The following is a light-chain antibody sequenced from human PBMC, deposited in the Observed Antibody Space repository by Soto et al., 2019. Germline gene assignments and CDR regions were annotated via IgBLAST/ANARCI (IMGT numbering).Light chain of an antibody. CDR2: VAS. CDR1: QSISSW. J-gene: IGKJ1*01. CDR3: QHYNSYSEA. Sequence: DIQMTPSPSTLSASVGDRVTITCRASQSISSWLAWYQQKPGKAPNLLIYVASTLQSGVPSRFSGSGSGTEFTLTISSLQPDDFATYYCQHYNSYSEAFGQGTKVDNK. V-gene: IGKV1-5*01.